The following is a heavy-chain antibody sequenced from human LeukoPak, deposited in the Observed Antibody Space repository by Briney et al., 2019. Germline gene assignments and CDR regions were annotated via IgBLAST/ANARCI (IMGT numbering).Heavy chain of an antibody. CDR3: ARVRGDGYNTPDDY. Sequence: SETLSLPCTVSGGSISSSSYYCGWIRQPPGKGLEWIGSIYYSGSTYYNPSLKSRLTISVDTSKNQFSLKLSSVTAADTAVYYCARVRGDGYNTPDDYWGQGTLVTVSS. V-gene: IGHV4-39*01. J-gene: IGHJ4*02. CDR2: IYYSGST. D-gene: IGHD5-24*01. CDR1: GGSISSSSYY.